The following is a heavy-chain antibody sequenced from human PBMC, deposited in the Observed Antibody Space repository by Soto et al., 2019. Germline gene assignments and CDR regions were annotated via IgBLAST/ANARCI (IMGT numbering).Heavy chain of an antibody. Sequence: QLQLQESGPGLLKPSETLSLTCTVSGGSITSSSYYWGWIRQPPGKGLEWIGSIYFSGSTYYNPSLKSRVTISIDTSKNQFSLNLSTVTAADTAVYYYARPAYDYSNPAAYYYYGMDVWGQGATVTVSS. V-gene: IGHV4-39*01. J-gene: IGHJ6*02. CDR3: ARPAYDYSNPAAYYYYGMDV. CDR1: GGSITSSSYY. CDR2: IYFSGST. D-gene: IGHD4-4*01.